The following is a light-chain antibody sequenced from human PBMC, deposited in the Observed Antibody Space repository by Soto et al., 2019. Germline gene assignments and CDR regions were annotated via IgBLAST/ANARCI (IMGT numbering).Light chain of an antibody. Sequence: DIQLTQSPSLLSASVGDRVTIACRASQVISGHLAWYQQKPGKAPKLLIYAASTLQSGVPSRFSGSGSGTEFTFTISSLQPEDFATYYCQQLDSSPRTFGQGTKVEVK. CDR2: AAS. CDR1: QVISGH. CDR3: QQLDSSPRT. J-gene: IGKJ1*01. V-gene: IGKV1-9*01.